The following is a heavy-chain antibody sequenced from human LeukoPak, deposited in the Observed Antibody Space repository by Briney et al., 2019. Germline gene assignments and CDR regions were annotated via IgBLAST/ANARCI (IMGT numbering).Heavy chain of an antibody. V-gene: IGHV1-46*01. Sequence: ASVKVSCKASGYTFTSYYMHWVRQAPGQGLEWMGIINPNSGSTSYVQKFQGRVTMTRDTSTSTVYMELRSLRSEDTAVYYCAREESLRNFDYWGQGTLVTVSS. J-gene: IGHJ4*02. CDR3: AREESLRNFDY. CDR2: INPNSGST. CDR1: GYTFTSYY. D-gene: IGHD5-24*01.